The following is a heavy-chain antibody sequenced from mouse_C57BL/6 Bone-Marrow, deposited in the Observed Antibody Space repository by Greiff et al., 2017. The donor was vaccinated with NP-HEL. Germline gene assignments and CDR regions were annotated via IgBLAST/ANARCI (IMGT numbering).Heavy chain of an antibody. Sequence: QVQLKQPGAELVKPGASVKVSCKASGYTFTSYWMHWVKQRPGQGLEWIGRIHPSDSDTNYNQKFKGKATLTVDKSSSTAYMQLSSLTSEDSAVYYCAIKGNYYGNYEGDYWGQGTSVTVSS. CDR2: IHPSDSDT. J-gene: IGHJ4*01. D-gene: IGHD2-1*01. CDR3: AIKGNYYGNYEGDY. CDR1: GYTFTSYW. V-gene: IGHV1-74*01.